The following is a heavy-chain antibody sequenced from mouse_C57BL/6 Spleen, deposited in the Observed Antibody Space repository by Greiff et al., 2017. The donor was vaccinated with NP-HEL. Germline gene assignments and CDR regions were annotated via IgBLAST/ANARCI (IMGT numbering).Heavy chain of an antibody. D-gene: IGHD4-1*01. CDR3: ARAGEELGRYFDY. J-gene: IGHJ2*01. CDR1: GYTFTDYE. CDR2: IDPETGGT. Sequence: QVQLQQSGAELVRPGASVTLSCKASGYTFTDYEMHWVKQTPVHGLEWIGAIDPETGGTAYNQKFKGKAILTADKSSSTAYMELRSLTSEDSAVYYCARAGEELGRYFDYWGQGTTLTVSS. V-gene: IGHV1-15*01.